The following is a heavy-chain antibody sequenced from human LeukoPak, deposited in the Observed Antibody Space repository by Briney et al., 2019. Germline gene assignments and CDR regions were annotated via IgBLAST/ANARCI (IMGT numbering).Heavy chain of an antibody. CDR3: ARPDQRGYSYGYSAFDI. CDR2: IYYSGRT. D-gene: IGHD5-18*01. J-gene: IGHJ3*02. CDR1: GGSISSGSYY. V-gene: IGHV4-39*01. Sequence: KPSETLSLTCTVSGGSISSGSYYWNWIRQPPGKGLEWIGSIYYSGRTYYNPSLKSRVTMSIDTSKNQFSLKLSSVTAADTAVYYCARPDQRGYSYGYSAFDIWGQGTMVTVSS.